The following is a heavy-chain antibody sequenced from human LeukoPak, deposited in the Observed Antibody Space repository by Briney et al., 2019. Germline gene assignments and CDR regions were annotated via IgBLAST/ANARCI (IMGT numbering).Heavy chain of an antibody. CDR2: IYYSGST. J-gene: IGHJ4*02. CDR3: ARLGQNYGDSEYYFDY. D-gene: IGHD4-17*01. V-gene: IGHV4-59*08. CDR1: GVSTSSYY. Sequence: SETLSLTCTVSGVSTSSYYWSWIRQPPGKGLEWIGYIYYSGSTNYNPSLKSRVTISVDTSKNQFSLKLSSVTAADTAVYYCARLGQNYGDSEYYFDYWGQGTLVTVSS.